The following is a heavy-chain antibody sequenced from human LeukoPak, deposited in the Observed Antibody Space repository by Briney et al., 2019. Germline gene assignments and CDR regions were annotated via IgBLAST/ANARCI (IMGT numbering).Heavy chain of an antibody. Sequence: KSSETLSLTYTVSGGPISSLHWIWTRKPPGKALEWFGYIFYSGSTNYNPSLKRRDTISVDTPKKQLSLNLSSVTAADTAVYYCARDPCSSINCPLRFWGQGTLVTVSS. CDR1: GGPISSLH. V-gene: IGHV4-59*11. CDR2: IFYSGST. CDR3: ARDPCSSINCPLRF. J-gene: IGHJ4*02. D-gene: IGHD2-2*01.